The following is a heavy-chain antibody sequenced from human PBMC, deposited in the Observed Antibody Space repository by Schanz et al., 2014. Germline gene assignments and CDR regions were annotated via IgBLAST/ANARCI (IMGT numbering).Heavy chain of an antibody. Sequence: EVQLVESGGGLVKPGGSLRLSCAAFGFTFSSYSMNWVRQAPGKGLEWVSSISTTSSYIYYTDSVKGRFTISRDNAKNSLYLQMNSLRAEDAAVYYCASTYRSGWSIDYWGQGTLVTVSS. J-gene: IGHJ4*02. D-gene: IGHD6-19*01. CDR3: ASTYRSGWSIDY. CDR1: GFTFSSYS. V-gene: IGHV3-21*01. CDR2: ISTTSSYI.